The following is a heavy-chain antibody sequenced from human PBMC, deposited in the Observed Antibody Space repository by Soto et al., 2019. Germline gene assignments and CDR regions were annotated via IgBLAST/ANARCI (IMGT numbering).Heavy chain of an antibody. CDR3: GRTTGYYYYYMDV. D-gene: IGHD2-8*02. V-gene: IGHV4-4*02. CDR2: IYHSGST. Sequence: QVQLQESGPGLVKPSGTLSLTCAVSSGSISSSNWWSWVRQPPGKRLEWIGEIYHSGSTNYNPSLKRRVTISVDKSKNQFSLKLSSVTAADTAVYYCGRTTGYYYYYMDVWGKGTTVTVSS. J-gene: IGHJ6*03. CDR1: SGSISSSNW.